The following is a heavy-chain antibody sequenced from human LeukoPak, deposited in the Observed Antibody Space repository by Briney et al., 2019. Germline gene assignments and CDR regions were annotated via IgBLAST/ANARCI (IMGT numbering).Heavy chain of an antibody. Sequence: SETLSLTCAVYGGSFSGYYWSWIRQPPGKGLEWIGEINHSGSTNYNPSLKSRVTISVDTSKNQFSLKLSSVTAADTAVYYCAGGYCTNVVCYWLRRYYLDYCGQGTLVTGSS. CDR1: GGSFSGYY. J-gene: IGHJ4*02. V-gene: IGHV4-34*01. D-gene: IGHD2-8*01. CDR3: AGGYCTNVVCYWLRRYYLDY. CDR2: INHSGST.